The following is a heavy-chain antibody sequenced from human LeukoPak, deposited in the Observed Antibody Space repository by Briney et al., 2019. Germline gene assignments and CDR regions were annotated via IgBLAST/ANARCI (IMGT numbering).Heavy chain of an antibody. V-gene: IGHV3-21*01. CDR2: ISSSSSYI. CDR3: ARALSRGGYYMDV. J-gene: IGHJ6*03. D-gene: IGHD3-16*01. CDR1: GFTFSSYS. Sequence: WGSLRLSCAASGFTFSSYSMNWVRQAPGKGLEWVSSISSSSSYIYYADSVKGRFTISRDNAKNSLYLQMNSLRAEDTAVYYCARALSRGGYYMDVWGKGTTVTVSS.